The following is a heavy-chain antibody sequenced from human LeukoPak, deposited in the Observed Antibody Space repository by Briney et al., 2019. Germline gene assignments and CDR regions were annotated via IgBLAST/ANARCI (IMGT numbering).Heavy chain of an antibody. CDR3: ARDKDYGDY. J-gene: IGHJ4*02. CDR1: GFTLSSYW. CDR2: IKQDGSEK. Sequence: GGSLRLSCAASGFTLSSYWMSWVRQAPGKGLEWVANIKQDGSEKYYVDSVKGRFTISRDNAKNSLYLQMNSLRAEDTAVYYCARDKDYGDYWGQGTLVTVSS. V-gene: IGHV3-7*01.